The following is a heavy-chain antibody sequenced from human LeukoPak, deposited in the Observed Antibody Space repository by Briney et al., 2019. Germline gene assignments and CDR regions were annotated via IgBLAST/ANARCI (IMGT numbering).Heavy chain of an antibody. CDR3: ARGGTFVSDY. D-gene: IGHD1-1*01. Sequence: GGSLRLSCAASGFTFSTFWMSWVRQAPGKGLEWVANINQDGSEKYYVDSMKGRFTVSRDNAKNSLYLQMDSLRAEDTAVYYCARGGTFVSDYWGQGTLVTVSS. J-gene: IGHJ4*02. V-gene: IGHV3-7*01. CDR2: INQDGSEK. CDR1: GFTFSTFW.